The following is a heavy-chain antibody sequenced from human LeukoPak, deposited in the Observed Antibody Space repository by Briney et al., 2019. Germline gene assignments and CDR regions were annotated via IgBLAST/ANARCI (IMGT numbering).Heavy chain of an antibody. CDR3: ARGGTNTAMVLDAFDI. D-gene: IGHD5-18*01. Sequence: ASVEVSCKASGGTFSSYAISWVRQAPGQGLEWMGRIIPILGIANYAQKFQGRVAITADKSTSTAYMELSSLRSEDTAVYYCARGGTNTAMVLDAFDIWGQGTMVTVSS. J-gene: IGHJ3*02. V-gene: IGHV1-69*04. CDR1: GGTFSSYA. CDR2: IIPILGIA.